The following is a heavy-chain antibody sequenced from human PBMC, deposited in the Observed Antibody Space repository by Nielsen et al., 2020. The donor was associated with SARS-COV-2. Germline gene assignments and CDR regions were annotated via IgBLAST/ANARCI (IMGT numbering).Heavy chain of an antibody. CDR1: GFTFSSYS. CDR2: ISSSSSTI. J-gene: IGHJ5*02. D-gene: IGHD4-11*01. V-gene: IGHV3-48*01. Sequence: GGSLRLSCAASGFTFSSYSMNWVRQAPGKGLAWVSYISSSSSTIYYADSVKGRFTISRDNAKNSLYLQMNSLRAEDTAVYYCASSNYVEDWFDPWGQGTLVTVSS. CDR3: ASSNYVEDWFDP.